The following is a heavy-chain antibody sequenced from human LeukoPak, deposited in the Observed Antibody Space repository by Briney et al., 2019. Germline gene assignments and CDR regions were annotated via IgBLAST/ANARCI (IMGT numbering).Heavy chain of an antibody. CDR3: ARGFRTGQENYDY. Sequence: PSETLSLTCTVSGGSISSYYWSWIRQPPGKGLEWIGDIYYSGSTNYNPSLKSRVTISVDTSKNQFSLKLSSVTAADTAVYYCARGFRTGQENYDYSGQGNLVTVSS. CDR1: GGSISSYY. J-gene: IGHJ4*02. D-gene: IGHD2/OR15-2a*01. V-gene: IGHV4-59*01. CDR2: IYYSGST.